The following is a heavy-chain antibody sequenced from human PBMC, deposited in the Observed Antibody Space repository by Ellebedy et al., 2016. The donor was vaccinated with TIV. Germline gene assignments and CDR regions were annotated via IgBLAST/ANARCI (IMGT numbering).Heavy chain of an antibody. CDR2: IYPSGTT. Sequence: SETLSLTCRVSGYSISNGYYWGWIRPPPGKGLEWIATIYPSGTTYYNPSLKSRVTISVDTSKNEISLKLRSVTAADTSVYYCARELRDYYDSGRWANVMDVWGQGTTVTVSS. CDR3: ARELRDYYDSGRWANVMDV. J-gene: IGHJ6*02. D-gene: IGHD3-10*01. CDR1: GYSISNGYY. V-gene: IGHV4-38-2*02.